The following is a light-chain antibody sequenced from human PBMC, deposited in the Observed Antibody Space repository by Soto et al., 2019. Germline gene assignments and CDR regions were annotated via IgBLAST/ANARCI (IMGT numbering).Light chain of an antibody. J-gene: IGKJ1*01. CDR2: AAS. CDR1: QSVSSSY. CDR3: QQFDSSSGT. V-gene: IGKV3-20*01. Sequence: EIVLTQSPGTLSLSPGERATLSCRASQSVSSSYLAWYQQKPGQAPRLLIYAASSSATGIPDRFSGSGSGTDFTLTISRLEPEDFAVYYCQQFDSSSGTFGPGTKVEIK.